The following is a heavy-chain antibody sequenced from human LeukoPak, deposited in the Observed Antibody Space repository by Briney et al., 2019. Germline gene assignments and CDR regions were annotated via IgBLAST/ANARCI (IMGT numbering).Heavy chain of an antibody. Sequence: GSSVKVSCKASGGTFSSYTISWVRQAPGQGLEWMGRIIPILGIANYAQKFQGRVTITADKSTSTAYMELSSLRSEDTAVYYCARVYHNPGGYCSGGSCYLDNWLDPWGQGTLVTVSS. V-gene: IGHV1-69*02. D-gene: IGHD2-15*01. CDR3: ARVYHNPGGYCSGGSCYLDNWLDP. J-gene: IGHJ5*02. CDR2: IIPILGIA. CDR1: GGTFSSYT.